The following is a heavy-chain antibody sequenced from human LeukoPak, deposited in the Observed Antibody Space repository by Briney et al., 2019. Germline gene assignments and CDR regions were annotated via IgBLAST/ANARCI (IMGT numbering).Heavy chain of an antibody. Sequence: GGSLRLSCAASGFTFSSYSMNWVRQAPGKGLEWVSSISSSSSYIYYADSVKGRFTISRDNAKNSLYLQMNSLRAEDTAVYYCARAPYMGRGAFDIWGQGTMVTVSS. CDR3: ARAPYMGRGAFDI. CDR1: GFTFSSYS. CDR2: ISSSSSYI. J-gene: IGHJ3*02. D-gene: IGHD3-10*01. V-gene: IGHV3-21*01.